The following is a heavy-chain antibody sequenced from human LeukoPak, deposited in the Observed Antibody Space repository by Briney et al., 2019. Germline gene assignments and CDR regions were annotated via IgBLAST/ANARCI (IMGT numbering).Heavy chain of an antibody. D-gene: IGHD3-10*01. CDR2: ISYSGST. CDR3: ARDPGVRAYYNGMDV. Sequence: PSETLSLTCTVSGGSISSYYWSWIRQPPGKGLEWIGYISYSGSTNYNPSLKSRVTMLVDTSKNQFSLKLSSVTAADTAVYYCARDPGVRAYYNGMDVWGRGTTVSVSS. CDR1: GGSISSYY. J-gene: IGHJ6*02. V-gene: IGHV4-59*01.